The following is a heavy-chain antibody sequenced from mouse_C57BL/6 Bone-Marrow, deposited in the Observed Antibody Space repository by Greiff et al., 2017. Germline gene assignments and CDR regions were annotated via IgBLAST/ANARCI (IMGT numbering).Heavy chain of an antibody. Sequence: QVQLQQPGAELVMPGASVKLSCKASGYTFTSYWMHWVKQRPGQGLEWIGEIDPSASYTNYNQKFKGKSTLTVDKSSSTAYMQLSSLTSEDSAVYYCAREGAQAPYYFDYWGQGTTLTVSS. D-gene: IGHD3-2*02. CDR2: IDPSASYT. CDR3: AREGAQAPYYFDY. CDR1: GYTFTSYW. V-gene: IGHV1-69*01. J-gene: IGHJ2*01.